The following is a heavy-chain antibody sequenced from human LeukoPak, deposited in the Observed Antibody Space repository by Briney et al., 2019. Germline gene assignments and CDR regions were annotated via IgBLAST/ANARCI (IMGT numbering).Heavy chain of an antibody. Sequence: GESLKISCKGSGYNFAGYWIGWVRQMPGKGLEWMGIIYPGDSDTRYSPSFQGQVTMSADRSISTAYLQWSSLKASDTAMYYCARLSVTTAIREYYFDSWGQGTLVTVSS. CDR3: ARLSVTTAIREYYFDS. D-gene: IGHD4-17*01. J-gene: IGHJ4*02. V-gene: IGHV5-51*01. CDR2: IYPGDSDT. CDR1: GYNFAGYW.